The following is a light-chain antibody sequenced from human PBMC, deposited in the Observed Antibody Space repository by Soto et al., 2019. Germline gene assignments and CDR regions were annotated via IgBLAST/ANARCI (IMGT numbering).Light chain of an antibody. CDR2: GAS. CDR1: QSVSSSY. Sequence: EIVLTQSPGTLSVSPGERATLSCRASQSVSSSYLAWYQQKPGQAPRLLIYGASSRATGIPDRFSGSGSGTDFTLTISRLEPEDFAVYYCQQYGSSPPTFGXGTKVDIK. V-gene: IGKV3-20*01. J-gene: IGKJ4*01. CDR3: QQYGSSPPT.